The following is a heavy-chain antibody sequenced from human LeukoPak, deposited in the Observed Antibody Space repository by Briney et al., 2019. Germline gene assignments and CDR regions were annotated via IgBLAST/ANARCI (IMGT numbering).Heavy chain of an antibody. Sequence: SETLSLTCTVSGGSISSYYWSWIRQPPGKGLEWIGYIYYSGSTNYNPSLKSRVTISVDTSKNQFSLKLSSVTAADTAVYYCARDYGDYVVDPWGQGTLVTVSS. J-gene: IGHJ5*02. CDR3: ARDYGDYVVDP. CDR2: IYYSGST. V-gene: IGHV4-59*01. CDR1: GGSISSYY. D-gene: IGHD4-17*01.